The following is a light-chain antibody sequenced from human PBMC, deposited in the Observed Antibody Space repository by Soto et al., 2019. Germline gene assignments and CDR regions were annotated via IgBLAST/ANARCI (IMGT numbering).Light chain of an antibody. J-gene: IGKJ3*01. CDR3: QHCDYLPI. CDR2: DAS. Sequence: DLQMTQSPSSLSASVGDRVTITCQASPDITSYLNWYQHKPGKAPKLLIYDASILEAGVPPRFSGSGSWTDFTLTISSLQPEDVATYYCQHCDYLPIVGTGTTVDFK. V-gene: IGKV1-33*01. CDR1: PDITSY.